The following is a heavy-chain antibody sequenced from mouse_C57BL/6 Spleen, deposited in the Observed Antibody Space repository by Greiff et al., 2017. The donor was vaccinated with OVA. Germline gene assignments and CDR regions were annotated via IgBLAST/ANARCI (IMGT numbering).Heavy chain of an antibody. CDR3: ARLGGPGAMDD. V-gene: IGHV1-26*01. J-gene: IGHJ4*01. CDR2: INPNNGGT. Sequence: EVQLQQSGPELVKPGASVKISCKASGYTFTDYYMNWVKQSHGKSLEWIGDINPNNGGTSYNQKFKGKATLTVDKSSSTAYMELRSLTSEDSAVYYCARLGGPGAMDDWGQGTSVTVSS. CDR1: GYTFTDYY.